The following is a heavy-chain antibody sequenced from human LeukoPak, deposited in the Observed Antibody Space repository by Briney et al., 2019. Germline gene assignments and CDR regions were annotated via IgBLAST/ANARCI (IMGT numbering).Heavy chain of an antibody. D-gene: IGHD2-2*01. CDR1: GGSFSGYY. J-gene: IGHJ4*02. CDR2: INHSGST. V-gene: IGHV4-34*01. Sequence: PPETLSLTCAVFGGSFSGYYWSWIRQPPGKGLEWIGEINHSGSTNYNPSLKSRVTISVDTSKKQFSLKLTSVTAADTAVYYCARDCSSSTCYFDHWGQGTLVTVSS. CDR3: ARDCSSSTCYFDH.